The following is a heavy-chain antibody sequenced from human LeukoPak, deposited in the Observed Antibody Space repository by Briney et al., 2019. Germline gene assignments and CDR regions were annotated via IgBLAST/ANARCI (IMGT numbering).Heavy chain of an antibody. CDR2: IYHSGST. CDR1: GGSISSSNW. J-gene: IGHJ4*02. V-gene: IGHV4-4*02. Sequence: SGTLSLTCAVSGGSISSSNWWSWVRQPPGKGLEWIGEIYHSGSTNYNPSLKSRVTISVDKSKNQFSLKLSSVTAADTAVYYCARDRDILTGYWAMDYWGQGTLVTVSS. CDR3: ARDRDILTGYWAMDY. D-gene: IGHD3-9*01.